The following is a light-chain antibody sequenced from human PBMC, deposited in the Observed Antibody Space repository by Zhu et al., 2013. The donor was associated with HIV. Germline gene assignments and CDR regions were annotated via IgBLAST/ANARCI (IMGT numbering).Light chain of an antibody. CDR2: KAS. V-gene: IGKV1-5*03. Sequence: DIQMTQSPSTLSASVGDRVTITCRASQSISSWLAWYQQKPGKAPKLLIYKASDLQSGVPPRFSGSGSGTEFTLTISSLQPEDFATYYCLQYYTSPRTFGQGTKLEI. J-gene: IGKJ2*01. CDR1: QSISSW. CDR3: LQYYTSPRT.